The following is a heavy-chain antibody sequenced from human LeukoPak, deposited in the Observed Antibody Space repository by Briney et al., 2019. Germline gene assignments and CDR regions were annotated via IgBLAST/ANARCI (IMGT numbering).Heavy chain of an antibody. CDR2: ISYDGSNK. Sequence: GGSLRLSCAATGFTFSSFSMHWVRQAPGKGLEWVAVISYDGSNKYYAESVKGRFTISRDNSKNTLYLQMNSLRTEDTAVYYCAKGRVGANGYYYYGRDVWGQGTTVSVSS. CDR3: AKGRVGANGYYYYGRDV. CDR1: GFTFSSFS. V-gene: IGHV3-30*18. D-gene: IGHD1-26*01. J-gene: IGHJ6*02.